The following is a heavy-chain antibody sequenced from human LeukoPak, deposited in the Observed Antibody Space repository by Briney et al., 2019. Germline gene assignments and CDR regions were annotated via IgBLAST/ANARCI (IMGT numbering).Heavy chain of an antibody. J-gene: IGHJ5*02. V-gene: IGHV4-59*01. D-gene: IGHD3-10*01. Sequence: SETLSLTCTVPGGSISRYYWSWIRQPPGKGLEWIGYSYYSGSTNYNPSLKSRVTISVDTSKNQFSLKLSSVTAADTAVYYCARDTAYYGSGSLYNWFDPWAREPWSPSPQ. CDR2: SYYSGST. CDR1: GGSISRYY. CDR3: ARDTAYYGSGSLYNWFDP.